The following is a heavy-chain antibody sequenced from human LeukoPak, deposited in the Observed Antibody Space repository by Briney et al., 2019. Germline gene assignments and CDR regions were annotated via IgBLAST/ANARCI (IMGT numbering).Heavy chain of an antibody. CDR1: GYTFTGYY. D-gene: IGHD2-15*01. J-gene: IGHJ4*02. CDR3: ARGRRYCSGGSCQPFDY. V-gene: IGHV1-2*02. CDR2: INPNSGGT. Sequence: GASVKVSCKASGYTFTGYYMHWVRQAPGQGLEWMGWINPNSGGTNYAQKFQGRVTMTRDTSISTAYMELSRLRSDDTAVYYCARGRRYCSGGSCQPFDYWGQGTLVTVSS.